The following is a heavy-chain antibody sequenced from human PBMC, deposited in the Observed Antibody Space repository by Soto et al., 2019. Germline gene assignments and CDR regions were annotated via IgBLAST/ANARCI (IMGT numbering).Heavy chain of an antibody. D-gene: IGHD3-3*01. CDR3: TSTPSYDFWSGYSFGYYYGMDV. Sequence: GGSLRLSCTASGFTFGDYAMSWVRQAPGKGLEWVGFIRSKAYGGTTEYAASVKGRFTISRDDSKSIAYLQMNSLKTEDTAVYYCTSTPSYDFWSGYSFGYYYGMDVWGQGTTVTVSS. J-gene: IGHJ6*02. V-gene: IGHV3-49*04. CDR1: GFTFGDYA. CDR2: IRSKAYGGTT.